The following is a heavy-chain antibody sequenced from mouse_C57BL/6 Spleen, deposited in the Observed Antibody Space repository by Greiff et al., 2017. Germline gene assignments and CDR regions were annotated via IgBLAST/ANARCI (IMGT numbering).Heavy chain of an antibody. J-gene: IGHJ1*03. V-gene: IGHV1-64*01. CDR2: IHPNSGST. D-gene: IGHD1-1*01. CDR3: ARGITTVVGYFDV. CDR1: GYTFTSYW. Sequence: QVQLKQPGAELVKPGASVKLSCKASGYTFTSYWMHWVKQRPGQGLEWIGMIHPNSGSTNYNEKFKSKATLTVDKSSSTAYMQLSSLTSEDSAVYYCARGITTVVGYFDVWGTGTTVTVSS.